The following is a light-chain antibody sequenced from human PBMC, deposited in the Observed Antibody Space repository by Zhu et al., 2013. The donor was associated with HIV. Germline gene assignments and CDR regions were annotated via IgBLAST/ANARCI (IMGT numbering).Light chain of an antibody. V-gene: IGKV3-20*01. CDR1: QSVTGDY. CDR3: QQYGSSPFIT. Sequence: EIVLTQSPGTLSLSPGERATLSCRASQSVTGDYLSWFQQKPGQPPRLLIFRASRRATGIPDRFSGSGSGTDFTLTISRLEPEDFAVYYCQQYGSSPFITFGQGTRLEIK. J-gene: IGKJ5*01. CDR2: RAS.